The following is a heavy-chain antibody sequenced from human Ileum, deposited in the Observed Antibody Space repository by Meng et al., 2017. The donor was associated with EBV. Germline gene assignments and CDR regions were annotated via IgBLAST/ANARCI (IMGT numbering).Heavy chain of an antibody. D-gene: IGHD1-14*01. V-gene: IGHV3-11*01. CDR2: IGLSADAI. J-gene: IGHJ5*02. CDR1: GFTFSDYS. Sequence: QIQLVEAGGGLVKPGGSLRLSCAASGFTFSDYSLSWIRQAPGKGLQVIASIGLSADAIYYADSVKGRFTISRDNANNSLYLQMNNLRVDETAVYYCAGRNNWFDPWGQGTLVTASS. CDR3: AGRNNWFDP.